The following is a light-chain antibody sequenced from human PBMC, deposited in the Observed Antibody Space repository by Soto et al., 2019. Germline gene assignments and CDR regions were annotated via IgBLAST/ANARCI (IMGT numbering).Light chain of an antibody. J-gene: IGKJ2*01. V-gene: IGKV3-15*01. CDR2: AAS. CDR3: QQYNNWPPVT. CDR1: QNVSSN. Sequence: EVVMTQSPATLSVSPGERATLSCRASQNVSSNLAWYQQKRGQAPRLLIYAASTRATGIPARFTGSGSGTEFTLTISSLQSEDFAVYYCQQYNNWPPVTFGQGTKLEIK.